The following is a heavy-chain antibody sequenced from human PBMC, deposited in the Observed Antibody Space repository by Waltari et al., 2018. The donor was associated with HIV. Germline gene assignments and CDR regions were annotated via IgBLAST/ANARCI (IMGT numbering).Heavy chain of an antibody. D-gene: IGHD3-22*01. CDR2: ISYYGSNK. CDR1: GFTFSSYD. J-gene: IGHJ4*02. CDR3: ARDEGRVSSGFFDY. Sequence: QVQLVESGGGVVQPGRSLRLSCAASGFTFSSYDMHWVRQAPGKGLDLVSVISYYGSNKYYADSLKVRFTISRDNSKNTLYLQMNSLRAEDTAVYYCARDEGRVSSGFFDYCGQVTLVTVSS. V-gene: IGHV3-30*04.